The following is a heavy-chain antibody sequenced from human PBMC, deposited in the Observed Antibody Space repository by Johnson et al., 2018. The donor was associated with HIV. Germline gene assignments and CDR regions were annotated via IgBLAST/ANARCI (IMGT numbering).Heavy chain of an antibody. V-gene: IGHV3-30*02. CDR1: RLTFSTYG. CDR2: IRYDGSNQ. J-gene: IGHJ3*02. Sequence: QVQLVESGGGVVQPGGSLRLSCAASRLTFSTYGMHWVRQAPGKGLEWVAFIRYDGSNQYYADSVKGRFTISRDNSKNTLYLQMNSLRAEDTAVYYCAKTITMIGRFDAFDIWGQGTMVTVSS. D-gene: IGHD3-22*01. CDR3: AKTITMIGRFDAFDI.